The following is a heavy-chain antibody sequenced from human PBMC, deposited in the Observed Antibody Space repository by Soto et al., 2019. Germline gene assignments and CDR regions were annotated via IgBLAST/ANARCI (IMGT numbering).Heavy chain of an antibody. J-gene: IGHJ4*02. CDR2: IYTGGGT. CDR3: ARDGSGH. Sequence: EVQLVESGGGLVQPGGSLRLSCAASGLTVSTNPMSWVRQAPGKGLEWVSVIYTGGGTHYADSGKGRSTISRDNSKNTVNLQMNSLRHEDTAVYYCARDGSGHWGQGTLVTVSS. CDR1: GLTVSTNP. V-gene: IGHV3-66*01.